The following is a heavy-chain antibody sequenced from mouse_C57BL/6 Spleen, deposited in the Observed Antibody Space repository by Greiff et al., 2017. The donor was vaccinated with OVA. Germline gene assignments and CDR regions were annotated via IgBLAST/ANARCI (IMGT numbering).Heavy chain of an antibody. J-gene: IGHJ2*01. V-gene: IGHV10-3*01. CDR2: IRRKSSNYAT. CDR3: VREGSNYVFDY. Sequence: EVKLVESGGGLVQPKGSLKLSCAASGFTFNTYAMHWVRQAPGKGLEWVARIRRKSSNYATYYADSVKDRFTISRDDSQSMLYLQMNNLKTEDTAVYYCVREGSNYVFDYWGQGTTLTVSS. D-gene: IGHD2-5*01. CDR1: GFTFNTYA.